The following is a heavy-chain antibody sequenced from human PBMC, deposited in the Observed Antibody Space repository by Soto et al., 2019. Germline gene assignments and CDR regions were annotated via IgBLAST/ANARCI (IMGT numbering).Heavy chain of an antibody. J-gene: IGHJ5*02. D-gene: IGHD1-26*01. CDR1: GYTFTSYD. CDR2: MNPNSGNT. Sequence: ASVKVSCKASGYTFTSYDINWVRQATGQGLEWMGWMNPNSGNTGYAQKFQGRVTMTRNTSISTAYMELSSLRSEDTAVYYCAKGGRFTRGNWFDPWGQGTLVTVSS. V-gene: IGHV1-8*01. CDR3: AKGGRFTRGNWFDP.